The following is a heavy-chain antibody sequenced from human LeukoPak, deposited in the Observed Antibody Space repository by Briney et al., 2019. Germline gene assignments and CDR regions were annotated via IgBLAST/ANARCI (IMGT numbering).Heavy chain of an antibody. CDR1: GGSVSSSIYY. J-gene: IGHJ4*02. V-gene: IGHV4-39*01. CDR2: IYYSGST. CDR3: ASRNDILPDYVFDF. D-gene: IGHD3-9*01. Sequence: PSETLSLTRTVSGGSVSSSIYYWGWIRQPPGKGLEWIGSIYYSGSTSYNPSLKRRVTISVDTSKNQFSLKVAAVTAADTAVYYCASRNDILPDYVFDFWGQGTLVTVSS.